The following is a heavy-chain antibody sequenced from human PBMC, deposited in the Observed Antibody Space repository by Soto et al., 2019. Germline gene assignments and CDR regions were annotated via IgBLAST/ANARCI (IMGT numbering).Heavy chain of an antibody. CDR1: GGTFGSDA. CDR3: ARDRTDSGSCTSWLDP. V-gene: IGHV1-69*06. J-gene: IGHJ5*02. CDR2: IIPIFGTT. D-gene: IGHD3-22*01. Sequence: SVKVSCKASGGTFGSDAITWVRQAPGQGLEWVGRIIPIFGTTNYAQNLQGRVTISADKSTLTSYMELHSLTSDDTALYYCARDRTDSGSCTSWLDPWGQGAQVTVSS.